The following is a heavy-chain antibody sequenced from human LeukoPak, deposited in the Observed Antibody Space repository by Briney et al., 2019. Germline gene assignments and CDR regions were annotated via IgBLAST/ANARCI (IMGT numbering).Heavy chain of an antibody. CDR2: ISSSSSYI. D-gene: IGHD5-12*01. CDR1: GFTFSSYS. CDR3: ARGYSGSEIDY. J-gene: IGHJ4*02. Sequence: GGSLRLSCAASGFTFSSYSMNWVRQAPGKGLEWVSSISSSSSYIYYADSVKGRFTISRDNAKNSLYLQMNSLGAEDTAVYYCARGYSGSEIDYWGQGTLVTVSS. V-gene: IGHV3-21*01.